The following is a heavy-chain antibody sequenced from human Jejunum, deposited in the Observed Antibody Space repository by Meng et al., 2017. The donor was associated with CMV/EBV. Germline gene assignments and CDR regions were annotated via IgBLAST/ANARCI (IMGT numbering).Heavy chain of an antibody. V-gene: IGHV1-69*04. CDR3: AGGLGGTIDY. CDR1: GSTFSNSA. J-gene: IGHJ4*02. CDR2: IIPVFDKT. D-gene: IGHD1-26*01. Sequence: CKAAGSTFSNSATSWVRQAPGQGLEWLGNIIPVFDKTNYAQKFQGRVTITADRSTKTAYMELSSLRSDDTAVYYCAGGLGGTIDYWGQGTLVTVSS.